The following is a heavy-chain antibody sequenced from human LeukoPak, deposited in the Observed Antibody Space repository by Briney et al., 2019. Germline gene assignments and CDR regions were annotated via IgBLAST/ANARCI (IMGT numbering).Heavy chain of an antibody. D-gene: IGHD3-9*01. Sequence: SQTLSLTCAISGDSVSSNSAAWNWIRQSPSRGLEWLGRTYYRSKWYNDYAESVKSRITINPDTSKNQFFLQLNSVTPEDTAVYYCARDLAEHYYDILTGPNWFDPWGQGTLVTVSS. CDR1: GDSVSSNSAA. CDR2: TYYRSKWYN. J-gene: IGHJ5*02. V-gene: IGHV6-1*01. CDR3: ARDLAEHYYDILTGPNWFDP.